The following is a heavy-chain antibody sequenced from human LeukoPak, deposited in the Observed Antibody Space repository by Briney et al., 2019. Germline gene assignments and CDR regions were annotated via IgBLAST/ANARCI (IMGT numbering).Heavy chain of an antibody. CDR3: ARVAARSFDY. CDR1: GGSFSGYY. Sequence: PSETLSLTCAVYGGSFSGYYWSWIRQPPGKGLEWIGEINHSGSTNYNPSLKSRVTISVDTSKNQFSLKLSSVTAADTAVYYCARVAARSFDYWGQGTLVTVSS. V-gene: IGHV4-34*01. J-gene: IGHJ4*02. D-gene: IGHD6-6*01. CDR2: INHSGST.